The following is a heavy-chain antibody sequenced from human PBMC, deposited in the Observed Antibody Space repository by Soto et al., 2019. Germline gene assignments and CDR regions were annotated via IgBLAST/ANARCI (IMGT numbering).Heavy chain of an antibody. Sequence: SETLSLTCTVSGVSITSGDYYCSWIRQPPGKGLEWIAYIYYNGNIYSNPSLKRRLTMSRDTYKNQFSLKLESVSATDTAVYYCARPKEGDWFEGTAFQSWGQGTPVNVS. CDR2: IYYNGNI. J-gene: IGHJ5*02. CDR1: GVSITSGDYY. D-gene: IGHD3-10*01. CDR3: ARPKEGDWFEGTAFQS. V-gene: IGHV4-30-4*01.